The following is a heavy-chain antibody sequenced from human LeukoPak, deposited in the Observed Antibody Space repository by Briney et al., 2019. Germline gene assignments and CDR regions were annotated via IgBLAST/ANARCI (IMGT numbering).Heavy chain of an antibody. CDR2: IYYSGST. CDR1: GGSISTYY. Sequence: SSETLSLTCTVSGGSISTYYWSWIRQPPGRKLEWIGYIYYSGSTNYNPSLKSRVTISLDTSKNQFSLKLNSVTAADTAVYYCARHASPDPVPSLWGQGTLVTVSS. CDR3: ARHASPDPVPSL. J-gene: IGHJ4*02. V-gene: IGHV4-59*08.